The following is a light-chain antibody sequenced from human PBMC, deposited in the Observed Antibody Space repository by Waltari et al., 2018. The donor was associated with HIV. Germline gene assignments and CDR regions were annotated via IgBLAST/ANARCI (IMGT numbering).Light chain of an antibody. CDR1: ASPKAY. CDR2: KNT. J-gene: IGLJ1*01. V-gene: IGLV3-25*03. CDR3: LSADNSGTYV. Sequence: SSELTQPPSVSVSPGQTARITCSGDASPKAYTHWFQQKPGQAPVVVIHKNTERPSGIPGRCSASRSGTTVTLTITGVQTDDEADYYCLSADNSGTYVFGPGTTVTVL.